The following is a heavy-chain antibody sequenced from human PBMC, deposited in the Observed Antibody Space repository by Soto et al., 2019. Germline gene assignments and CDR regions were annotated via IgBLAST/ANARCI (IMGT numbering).Heavy chain of an antibody. J-gene: IGHJ3*02. Sequence: SVKVSCKASGGTFSSYAISWVRQAPGQGLEWMGGIIPIFGTATYAQKFQGRVTITADESTSTAYMELSSLRSEDTAVYYCARDRGVVVTDTDAFDIWGQGTMVTVSS. D-gene: IGHD2-21*02. CDR3: ARDRGVVVTDTDAFDI. V-gene: IGHV1-69*13. CDR2: IIPIFGTA. CDR1: GGTFSSYA.